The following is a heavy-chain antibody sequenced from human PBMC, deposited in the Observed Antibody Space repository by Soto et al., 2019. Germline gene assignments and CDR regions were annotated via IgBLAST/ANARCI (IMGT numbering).Heavy chain of an antibody. V-gene: IGHV1-69*13. J-gene: IGHJ4*02. D-gene: IGHD1-26*01. CDR2: IIPIFGTA. Sequence: SVKVSCKASGGTFSSYAISWVRQAPGQGLEWMGGIIPIFGTANYAQKFQGRVTITADESTSTAYMELSSLRSEDTAVYYCARNGYRYSGSYYGPFDYWGQGTLVTVSS. CDR3: ARNGYRYSGSYYGPFDY. CDR1: GGTFSSYA.